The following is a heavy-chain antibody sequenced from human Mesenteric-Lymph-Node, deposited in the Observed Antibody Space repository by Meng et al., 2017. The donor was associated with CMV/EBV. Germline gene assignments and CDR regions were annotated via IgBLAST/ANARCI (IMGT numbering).Heavy chain of an antibody. V-gene: IGHV3-30-3*01. J-gene: IGHJ6*02. Sequence: GESLKISCAASGFTFSSYAMHWVRQAPGKGLEWVAVISYDGSNKYYADSVKGRFTISRDSAKNALYLQMNSLRAGDTAVYYCAREAGYDVWSGYYSSYYYGMDVWGQGTTVTVSS. CDR3: AREAGYDVWSGYYSSYYYGMDV. CDR2: ISYDGSNK. D-gene: IGHD3-3*01. CDR1: GFTFSSYA.